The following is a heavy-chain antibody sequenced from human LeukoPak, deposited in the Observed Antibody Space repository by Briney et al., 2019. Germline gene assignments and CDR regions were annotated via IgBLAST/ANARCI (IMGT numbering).Heavy chain of an antibody. J-gene: IGHJ4*02. CDR1: GFTFSNYG. CDR2: IRYDGTNT. CDR3: APEATNGAGS. V-gene: IGHV3-30*02. Sequence: GGSLTLSCAASGFTFSNYGMNWVRQAPGKGLEWLTFIRYDGTNTYYRASEKGRFTISRDNSKNTLFLQMHGLRPEDTAVYYCAPEATNGAGSWGQGTLVIVSS. D-gene: IGHD1-1*01.